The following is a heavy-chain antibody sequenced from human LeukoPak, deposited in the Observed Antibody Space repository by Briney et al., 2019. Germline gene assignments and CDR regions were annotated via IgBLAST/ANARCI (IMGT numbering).Heavy chain of an antibody. V-gene: IGHV3-23*01. CDR1: GFSFNNFA. CDR3: AKANWVSNADAVW. CDR2: IRGGGET. Sequence: GGSLRLSCAASGFSFNNFAMSWVRQAPARGPEWVLSIRGGGETFYAESVKGRFTLSRDDSRNAVYLQMNNLRVEDTARYYCAKANWVSNADAVWWGQGTQVTVSS. D-gene: IGHD1-1*01. J-gene: IGHJ4*02.